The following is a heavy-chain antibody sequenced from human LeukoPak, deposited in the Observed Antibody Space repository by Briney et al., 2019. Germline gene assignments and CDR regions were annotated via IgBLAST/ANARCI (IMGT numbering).Heavy chain of an antibody. CDR3: ARDETSIAAAGTFDY. CDR2: INPSGGST. D-gene: IGHD6-13*01. V-gene: IGHV1-46*01. J-gene: IGHJ4*02. CDR1: GYTFTSYY. Sequence: ASVKVSCKASGYTFTSYYMHWVRQAPGQGLEWMGIINPSGGSTSYAQKFQGRVAMTTDTSTSTAYVELRSLRSDDTAVYYCARDETSIAAAGTFDYWGQGTLVTVSS.